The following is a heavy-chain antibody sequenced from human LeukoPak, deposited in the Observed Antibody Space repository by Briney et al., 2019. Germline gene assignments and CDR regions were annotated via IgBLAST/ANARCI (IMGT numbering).Heavy chain of an antibody. CDR3: ARRIVGAIPDAFDI. CDR2: IYYSGST. D-gene: IGHD1-26*01. CDR1: GGSLSSGGFS. J-gene: IGHJ3*02. Sequence: PSQTLSLTCTVSGGSLSSGGFSWNYIRQPPGKGLEWIGYIYYSGSTNYNPSLKSRVTISVDTSKNQFSLKLSSVTAADTAVYYCARRIVGAIPDAFDIWGQGTMVTVSS. V-gene: IGHV4-61*08.